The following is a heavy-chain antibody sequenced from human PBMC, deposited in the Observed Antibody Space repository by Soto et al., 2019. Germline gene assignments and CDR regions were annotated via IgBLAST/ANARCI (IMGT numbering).Heavy chain of an antibody. CDR2: ISNSGIS. CDR1: GDSVTSVNYF. J-gene: IGHJ4*02. D-gene: IGHD3-10*01. V-gene: IGHV4-61*01. Sequence: SETLSLTCAVSGDSVTSVNYFWTWIRQPPGGGLEWIGYISNSGISKYNPSLKSRVAMSQDTSKNQFSLNLHSVTAADTAMYYCARQAYYGSGTYYSDYWGQGTLVTVSS. CDR3: ARQAYYGSGTYYSDY.